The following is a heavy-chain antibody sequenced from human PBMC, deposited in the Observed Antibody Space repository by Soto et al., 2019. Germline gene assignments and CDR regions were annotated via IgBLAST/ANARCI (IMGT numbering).Heavy chain of an antibody. Sequence: EVQLVESGGGLVQPGGSLRLSCAASGFTFSTYSMNWVRQAPGKGLEWVSYISSSATTISYADSVKGRFTISSDNAKNSLYLQMNSRRAEDTAVYYCARDGGRSDYWGQGTQVTVSS. D-gene: IGHD1-26*01. V-gene: IGHV3-48*01. CDR3: ARDGGRSDY. CDR1: GFTFSTYS. J-gene: IGHJ4*02. CDR2: ISSSATTI.